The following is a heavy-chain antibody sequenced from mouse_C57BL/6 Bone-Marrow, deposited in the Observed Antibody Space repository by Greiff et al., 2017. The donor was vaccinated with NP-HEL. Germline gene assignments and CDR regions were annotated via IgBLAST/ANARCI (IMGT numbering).Heavy chain of an antibody. D-gene: IGHD2-1*01. Sequence: EVKLMESGGGLVKPGGSLKLSCAASGFTFSSYAMSWVRQTPEKRLEWVATISDGGSCTYYPDNVKGRFTISRDNAKNNLYLQMSHMKSEDTAMYYCAREEFYYDNYVDYAMDDWGQGISVTVAS. CDR3: AREEFYYDNYVDYAMDD. CDR2: ISDGGSCT. V-gene: IGHV5-4*01. CDR1: GFTFSSYA. J-gene: IGHJ4*01.